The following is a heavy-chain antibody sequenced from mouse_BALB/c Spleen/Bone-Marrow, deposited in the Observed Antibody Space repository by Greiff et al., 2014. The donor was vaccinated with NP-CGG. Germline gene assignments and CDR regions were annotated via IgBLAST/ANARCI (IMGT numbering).Heavy chain of an antibody. CDR2: IHYSGTT. D-gene: IGHD1-2*01. CDR1: AYSITSGYG. V-gene: IGHV3-1*02. J-gene: IGHJ3*01. CDR3: AREARTTARFAY. Sequence: DVKLVESGPVLVKPSQSLSLTCTVTAYSITSGYGWHWIRQFPGNKLEWMGYIHYSGTTHYNPSLKSRISITRDTSKNQFFLQLNYVTTGDTATYNCAREARTTARFAYWGQGTLVTVSA.